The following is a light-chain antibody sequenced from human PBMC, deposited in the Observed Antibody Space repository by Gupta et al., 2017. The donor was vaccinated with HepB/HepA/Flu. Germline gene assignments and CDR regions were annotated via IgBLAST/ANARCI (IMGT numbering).Light chain of an antibody. J-gene: IGKJ2*04. CDR2: LGS. CDR3: MQALQTPPCS. Sequence: DIVMTQSPLSLPVTPGEPASISCRSSQSLLHSNGYNYLVWYMQKPGQSPQLLIYLGSNRASGVPDRFSGSGSGTDFTLKISRVEAEDVGVYYCMQALQTPPCSFGQGTKLEIK. CDR1: QSLLHSNGYNY. V-gene: IGKV2-28*01.